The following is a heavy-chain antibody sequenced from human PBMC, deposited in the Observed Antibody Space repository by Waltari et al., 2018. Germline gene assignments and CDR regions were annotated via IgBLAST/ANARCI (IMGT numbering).Heavy chain of an antibody. J-gene: IGHJ3*01. CDR3: TRNSFDL. CDR2: ITSSSGTI. V-gene: IGHV3-48*01. CDR1: GFTFSLYA. Sequence: EVQVVESGGGLVQPGGSVRLSCAASGFTFSLYAMNWVRQAPGKGLEWVSYITSSSGTIYYADSVKGRFTISRDNAKNSLYLQMNSLRAEDTAVYYCTRNSFDLWGQGTMVTVSS.